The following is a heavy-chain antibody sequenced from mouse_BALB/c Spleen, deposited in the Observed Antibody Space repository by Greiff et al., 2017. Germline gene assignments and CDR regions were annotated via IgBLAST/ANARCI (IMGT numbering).Heavy chain of an antibody. J-gene: IGHJ3*01. D-gene: IGHD1-1*01. Sequence: EVKLVESGGGLVQPGGSLKLSCAASGFTFSSYGMSWVRQTPDKRLELVATINSNGGSTYYPDSVKGRFTISRDNAKNTLYLQMSSLKSEDTAMYYCARDYYGSSYRFAYWGQGTLVTVSA. CDR3: ARDYYGSSYRFAY. CDR2: INSNGGST. CDR1: GFTFSSYG. V-gene: IGHV5-6-3*01.